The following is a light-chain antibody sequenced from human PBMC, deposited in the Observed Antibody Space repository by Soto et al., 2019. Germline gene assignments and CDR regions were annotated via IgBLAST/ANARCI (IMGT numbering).Light chain of an antibody. Sequence: QLVLTQPPSASASLGASVTLSGTLSSGYSKYKVDWYQQRPGKGPRFVMRVGTGGVVVSKGDGIPDRFSVLGSGLNRYLTIRNIQEEDESDYHCGADNGSGSSFVYVVFGGGTKLTVL. J-gene: IGLJ2*01. CDR1: SGYSKYK. V-gene: IGLV9-49*03. CDR3: GADNGSGSSFVYVV. CDR2: VGTGGVVV.